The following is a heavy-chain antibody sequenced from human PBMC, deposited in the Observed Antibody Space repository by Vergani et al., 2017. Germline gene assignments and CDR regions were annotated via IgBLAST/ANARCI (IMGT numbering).Heavy chain of an antibody. V-gene: IGHV3-15*01. Sequence: EVQLVESGGGLVKPGGSLRLSCAASGFTFSNAWMSWVRQAPGKGLEWVGRIKSKTDGGTTDYAAPVKGRFTISRDDSKNTLYLQMNSLKTEDTAVYYCARDSDTAMVSLDYWGQGTLVTVSS. CDR2: IKSKTDGGTT. CDR3: ARDSDTAMVSLDY. D-gene: IGHD5-18*01. J-gene: IGHJ4*02. CDR1: GFTFSNAW.